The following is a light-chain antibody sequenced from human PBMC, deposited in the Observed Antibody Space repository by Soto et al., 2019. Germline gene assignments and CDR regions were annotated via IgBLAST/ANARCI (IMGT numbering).Light chain of an antibody. CDR1: QSFSTNY. J-gene: IGKJ5*01. CDR3: KQRSTWHT. V-gene: IGKV3D-20*02. CDR2: XXY. Sequence: VLTQSPGTLSLSPGERATLSCRASQSFSTNYLXXXXXXXXXXXXXXXXXXYXTAXGTNARFSGSGYGKAFTITISSLDPEDVALYYCKQRSTWHTFGQGTRLESK.